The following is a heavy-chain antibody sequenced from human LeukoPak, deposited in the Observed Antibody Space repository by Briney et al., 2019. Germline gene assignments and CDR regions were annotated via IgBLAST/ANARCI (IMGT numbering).Heavy chain of an antibody. CDR3: ARDKDTAMVGDY. CDR2: INPNSGGT. V-gene: IGHV1-2*02. Sequence: ASVKVSCKASGYTFTGHYMHWVRQAPGHGLEWMGWINPNSGGTNYAQNFQGRVTMTRDTSISSAYMELSSLRSDDTAVYYCARDKDTAMVGDYWGQGTLLTVSS. D-gene: IGHD5-18*01. CDR1: GYTFTGHY. J-gene: IGHJ4*02.